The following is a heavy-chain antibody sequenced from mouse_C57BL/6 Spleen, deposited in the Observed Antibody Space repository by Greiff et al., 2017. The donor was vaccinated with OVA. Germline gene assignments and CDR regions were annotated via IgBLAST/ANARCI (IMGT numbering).Heavy chain of an antibody. D-gene: IGHD5-1*01. V-gene: IGHV1-54*01. CDR2: INPGSGGT. CDR3: AGNEYGAMDY. CDR1: GYAFTNYL. Sequence: QVQLQQSGAELVRPGTSVKVSCKASGYAFTNYLIEWVKQRPGQGLEWIGVINPGSGGTNYNEKFKGKATLTADKSSSTAYMQLSSLTSEDSAVYFCAGNEYGAMDYWGQGTSVTVSS. J-gene: IGHJ4*01.